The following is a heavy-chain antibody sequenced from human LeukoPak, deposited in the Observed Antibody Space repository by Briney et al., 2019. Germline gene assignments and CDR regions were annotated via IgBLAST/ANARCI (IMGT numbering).Heavy chain of an antibody. CDR2: ISAYNGNT. D-gene: IGHD2-2*01. CDR3: ARAPGYCSSTSCYLFAPYFDY. CDR1: GYTFTNYG. V-gene: IGHV1-18*01. Sequence: ASVKVSCKASGYTFTNYGISWVRQAPGQGLEWMGWISAYNGNTNYAQKLQGRVTMTTDTSTSTDYMELRSLRYGETAVYYCARAPGYCSSTSCYLFAPYFDYWGQGTLVTVSS. J-gene: IGHJ4*02.